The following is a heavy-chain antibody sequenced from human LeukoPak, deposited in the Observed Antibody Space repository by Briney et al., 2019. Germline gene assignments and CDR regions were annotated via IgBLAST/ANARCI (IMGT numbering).Heavy chain of an antibody. CDR1: GYTFTSYY. D-gene: IGHD3-10*01. CDR2: INPSGGST. J-gene: IGHJ6*03. CDR3: ARVWSPKYYYYYMDV. Sequence: ASVKVSCKASGYTFTSYYMHWVRQAPGQGLEWMGIINPSGGSTSYAQKFQGRVTMTRDTSTSTVYMELSSRRSEDTAVYYCARVWSPKYYYYYMDVWGKGTTVTVSS. V-gene: IGHV1-46*01.